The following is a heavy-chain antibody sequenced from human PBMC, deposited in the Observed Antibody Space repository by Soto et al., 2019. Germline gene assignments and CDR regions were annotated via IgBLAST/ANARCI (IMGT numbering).Heavy chain of an antibody. CDR1: GGTFSSYA. CDR2: IIPIFGTA. CDR3: ARAVKRITIFGVAASGMDV. D-gene: IGHD3-3*01. Sequence: SVKVSCKASGGTFSSYAISWVRQAPGQGLEWMGGIIPIFGTANYAQKFQGRVTITADKSTSTAYMELSSLRSEDTAVYYCARAVKRITIFGVAASGMDVWGQGTTVTVSS. V-gene: IGHV1-69*06. J-gene: IGHJ6*02.